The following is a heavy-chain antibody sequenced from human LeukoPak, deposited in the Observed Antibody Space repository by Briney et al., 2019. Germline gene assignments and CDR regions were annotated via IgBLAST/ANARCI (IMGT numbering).Heavy chain of an antibody. D-gene: IGHD2-21*02. V-gene: IGHV3-23*01. Sequence: GGSLRLSCAASGFTFSSYSMNWVRQAPGKGLEWVSSIKGGGGDPFYADSVKGRFTISRDNSKNTLFLQLDSLRAEDSAVYYCAKGGHDFNPFYWWGQGTLVTVSS. J-gene: IGHJ4*02. CDR1: GFTFSSYS. CDR2: IKGGGGDP. CDR3: AKGGHDFNPFYW.